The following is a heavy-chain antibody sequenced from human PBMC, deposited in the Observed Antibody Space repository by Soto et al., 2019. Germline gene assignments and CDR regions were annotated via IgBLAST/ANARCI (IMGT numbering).Heavy chain of an antibody. CDR1: GASISDNY. Sequence: LTCAVYGASISDNYCNWLRQPPGKGLEWIGEINHSGNTNYNPSLRSRVTISIDTSKNQLSLNLRSVSAADTAVYYCARGRGAFDACGLG. CDR2: INHSGNT. J-gene: IGHJ5*02. CDR3: ARGRGAFDA. V-gene: IGHV4-34*01.